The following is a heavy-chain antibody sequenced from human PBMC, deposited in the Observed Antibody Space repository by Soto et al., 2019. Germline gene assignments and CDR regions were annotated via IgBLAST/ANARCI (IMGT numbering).Heavy chain of an antibody. J-gene: IGHJ4*02. Sequence: QVQLVQSGAEVKKPGSSVKVSCKASGGTFSSYALSCVRQAPGQGLEWMGGIIPIFGTANYAQKFQGRVTITADESTSTAYMEMSSLRSEDTAVYYCARKFGGIAAAGTFAYWGQGTLVTVSS. V-gene: IGHV1-69*01. CDR2: IIPIFGTA. CDR1: GGTFSSYA. D-gene: IGHD6-13*01. CDR3: ARKFGGIAAAGTFAY.